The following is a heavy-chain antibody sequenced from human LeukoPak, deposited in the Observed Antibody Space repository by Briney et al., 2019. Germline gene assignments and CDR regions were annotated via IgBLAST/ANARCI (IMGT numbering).Heavy chain of an antibody. Sequence: SLRLSCAASGFTFDDYAMHWVRQAPGKGLEWVSSISWNSNSIVYADSVKGRFTISRDNAKKSLYLQMNSLRAEDTALYYCAKRGFVTTVTDGAFDIWGQGTMVTVSS. CDR1: GFTFDDYA. D-gene: IGHD4-17*01. CDR3: AKRGFVTTVTDGAFDI. J-gene: IGHJ3*02. CDR2: ISWNSNSI. V-gene: IGHV3-9*01.